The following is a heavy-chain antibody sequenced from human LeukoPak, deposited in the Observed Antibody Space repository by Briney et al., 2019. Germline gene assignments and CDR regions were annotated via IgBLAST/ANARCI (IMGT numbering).Heavy chain of an antibody. J-gene: IGHJ4*02. CDR1: GDSVSSDSAA. V-gene: IGHV6-1*01. D-gene: IGHD2-2*01. Sequence: SQTLSLTCAISGDSVSSDSAAWNWIRQSPSRGLEWLARTYFRSKWYYDYALAVKGRITINPDTSKNQFSLKLSSVTAADTAVYYCARVKKWAPATKRYFDYWGQGTLVTVSS. CDR2: TYFRSKWYY. CDR3: ARVKKWAPATKRYFDY.